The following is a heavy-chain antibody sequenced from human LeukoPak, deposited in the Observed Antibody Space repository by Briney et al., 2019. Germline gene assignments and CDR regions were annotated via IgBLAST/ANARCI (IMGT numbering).Heavy chain of an antibody. CDR3: ARDGYCSSTSCSYYYGMDV. CDR1: GFTFSSYG. Sequence: GGSLRLSCAASGFTFSSYGMHWVRQAPGKGLEWVAVIWYDGSNKYYADSVKGRFTISRDNSKNTLYLQMNSLRAEDTAVYYCARDGYCSSTSCSYYYGMDVWGQGTTVTVSS. V-gene: IGHV3-33*01. D-gene: IGHD2-2*01. J-gene: IGHJ6*02. CDR2: IWYDGSNK.